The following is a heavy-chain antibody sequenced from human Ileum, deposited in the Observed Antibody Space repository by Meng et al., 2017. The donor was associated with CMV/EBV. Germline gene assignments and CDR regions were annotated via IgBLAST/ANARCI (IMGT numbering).Heavy chain of an antibody. D-gene: IGHD2-2*01. CDR3: ARDLQYCGSTSCYDDCFDP. CDR1: FTDYG. V-gene: IGHV1-18*01. Sequence: FTDYGISWVRQAPGQGLEWMGWISAYNGDTNYARNLRGRVTMTTDTSTTTAYMELRSLRSDDTAVYYCARDLQYCGSTSCYDDCFDPWGQGTLVTVSS. CDR2: ISAYNGDT. J-gene: IGHJ5*02.